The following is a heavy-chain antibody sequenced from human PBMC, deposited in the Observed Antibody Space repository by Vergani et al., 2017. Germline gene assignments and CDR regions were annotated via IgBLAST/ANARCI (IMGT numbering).Heavy chain of an antibody. CDR1: GGSISSYY. CDR3: ARERGYYDILTGYYNVHWFDP. J-gene: IGHJ5*02. V-gene: IGHV4-4*07. CDR2: IYTSGST. D-gene: IGHD3-9*01. Sequence: QVQLQESGPGLVKPSETLSLTCTVSGGSISSYYWSWIRQPAGKGLEWIGRIYTSGSTNYNPSLKSRVTISVDTSKNQFSLKLSSVTAADTAVYYCARERGYYDILTGYYNVHWFDPWGQGTLVTVSS.